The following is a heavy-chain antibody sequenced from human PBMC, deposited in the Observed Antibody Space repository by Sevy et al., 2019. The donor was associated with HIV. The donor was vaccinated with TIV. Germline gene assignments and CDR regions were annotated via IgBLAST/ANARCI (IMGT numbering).Heavy chain of an antibody. CDR3: ARGRPYYDILTDKGAFDI. CDR2: IYYSGST. V-gene: IGHV4-59*01. J-gene: IGHJ3*02. D-gene: IGHD3-9*01. CDR1: GGSISSYY. Sequence: SETLSLTCTVSGGSISSYYWSWIRQPPGKGLEWIGYIYYSGSTNYNPSLKSRVTISVDTSKNQFSLKLSSVTAADTAVYYCARGRPYYDILTDKGAFDIGVQGTMVTVSS.